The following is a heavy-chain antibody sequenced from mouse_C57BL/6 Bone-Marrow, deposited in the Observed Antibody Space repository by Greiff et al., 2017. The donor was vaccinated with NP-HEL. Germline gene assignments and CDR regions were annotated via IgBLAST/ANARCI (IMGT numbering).Heavy chain of an antibody. CDR3: ARAYGKESYAMDY. V-gene: IGHV1-39*01. J-gene: IGHJ4*01. CDR1: GYSFTDYN. D-gene: IGHD1-1*01. Sequence: EVQLQQSGPELVKPGASVKISCKASGYSFTDYNMNWVKQSNGKSLEWIGVINPNYGTTSYNQKFKGKATLTVDQSSSTAYLELNSLTSEDSAIYYCARAYGKESYAMDYWGQGTSVTVSS. CDR2: INPNYGTT.